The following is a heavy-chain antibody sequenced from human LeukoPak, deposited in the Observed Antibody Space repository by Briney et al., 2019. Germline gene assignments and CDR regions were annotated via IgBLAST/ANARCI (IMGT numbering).Heavy chain of an antibody. D-gene: IGHD1-26*01. V-gene: IGHV3-30*18. CDR2: ISYDGSNK. CDR1: GFTFSSNG. J-gene: IGHJ4*02. CDR3: AKLSGSYTGPFDY. Sequence: GGSLRLSCAASGFTFSSNGMHWVRQAPGKGLEWVAVISYDGSNKYYADSVKGRFTISRDNSKNTPYLQMNSLGAEDTAVYYCAKLSGSYTGPFDYWGQGTLVTVSS.